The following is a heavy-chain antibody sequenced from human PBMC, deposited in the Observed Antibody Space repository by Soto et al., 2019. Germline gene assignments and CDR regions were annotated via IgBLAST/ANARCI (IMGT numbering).Heavy chain of an antibody. V-gene: IGHV3-48*04. CDR3: AKGPIKSAILIAAAGHDY. CDR2: ISSSGRTI. Sequence: EVQLEESGGGLVQSGGSLRLSCEAFGFTFSTYTMNWVRQAPGKGLEWVSYISSSGRTISYADPVKGRFSISRDNAKNSLYLQMNSLRGEDTAVYYCAKGPIKSAILIAAAGHDYWGQGTLVTVSS. CDR1: GFTFSTYT. D-gene: IGHD6-13*01. J-gene: IGHJ4*02.